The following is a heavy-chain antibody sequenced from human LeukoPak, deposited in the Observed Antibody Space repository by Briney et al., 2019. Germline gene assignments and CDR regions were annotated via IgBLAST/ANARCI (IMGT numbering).Heavy chain of an antibody. CDR2: IKSKTDGGTT. J-gene: IGHJ4*02. Sequence: GGSLRLSCAASGFSFSSYWMHWVRQAPGKGLEWVGRIKSKTDGGTTDYAAPVKGRFTISRDDSKNTLYLQMNSLKTEDTAVYYCTTDSGSYDGVDYWGQGTLVTVSS. V-gene: IGHV3-15*01. D-gene: IGHD1-26*01. CDR1: GFSFSSYW. CDR3: TTDSGSYDGVDY.